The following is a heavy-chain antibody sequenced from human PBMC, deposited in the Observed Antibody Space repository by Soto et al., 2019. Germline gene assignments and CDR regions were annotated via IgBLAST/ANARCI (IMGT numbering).Heavy chain of an antibody. CDR2: INADSRDT. Sequence: QAHLVQSGAEVRKPGASVKVSCQALEHTSTIYYIHWVRQARGQGLEWMGWINADSRDTTYAEDFRGRVTFTRDTFTSRFHMELSRLRLDDTAMYFCATRDYDILAGYLHIWGQGTRITVSS. J-gene: IGHJ1*01. V-gene: IGHV1-2*02. D-gene: IGHD3-9*01. CDR1: EHTSTIYY. CDR3: ATRDYDILAGYLHI.